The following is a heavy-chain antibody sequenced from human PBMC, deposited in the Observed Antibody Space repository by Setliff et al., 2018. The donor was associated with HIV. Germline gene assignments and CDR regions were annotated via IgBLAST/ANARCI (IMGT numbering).Heavy chain of an antibody. CDR3: ARVFPPTRGAPFGIPPDAFDI. CDR1: GGSMSSYY. D-gene: IGHD2-21*01. V-gene: IGHV4-4*07. J-gene: IGHJ3*02. Sequence: SETLSLTCSVSGGSMSSYYWSWIRQTASKGLEWIGRIYTSGSIIYNPSLRSRVTMSVDTSKNQFSLKLSSVTAADTAVYYCARVFPPTRGAPFGIPPDAFDIWGQGTMVTVSS. CDR2: IYTSGSI.